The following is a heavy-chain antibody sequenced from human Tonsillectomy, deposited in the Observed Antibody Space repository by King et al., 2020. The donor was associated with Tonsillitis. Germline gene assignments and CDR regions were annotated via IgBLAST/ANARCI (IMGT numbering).Heavy chain of an antibody. V-gene: IGHV4-59*01. CDR3: ARVGAQHLVSWVDP. CDR2: IYSSGST. D-gene: IGHD6-13*01. CDR1: GGSISSYQ. J-gene: IGHJ5*02. Sequence: VQLQESGPRLVKPSETLSLTCNVSGGSISSYQWTWIRQPPGKGLEWIGYIYSSGSTNYNPSLRSRVTISVDTSKNQLSLMLSSVTAADTAVYYCARVGAQHLVSWVDPWGQGTLVTVSS.